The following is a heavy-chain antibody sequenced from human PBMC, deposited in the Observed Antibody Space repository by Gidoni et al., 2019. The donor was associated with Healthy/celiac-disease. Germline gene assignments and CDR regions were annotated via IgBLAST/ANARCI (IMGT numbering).Heavy chain of an antibody. V-gene: IGHV3-33*01. Sequence: QVQLVESGGGVVQPGRSLRLSCAASGFTFSSYGMHWVRQAPGKGLGWVAVIWYDGSNKYYADSVKGRFTISRDNSKNTLYLQMNSLRAEDTAVYYCARDRDRGEDYWGQGTLVTVSS. CDR2: IWYDGSNK. J-gene: IGHJ4*02. D-gene: IGHD3-10*01. CDR3: ARDRDRGEDY. CDR1: GFTFSSYG.